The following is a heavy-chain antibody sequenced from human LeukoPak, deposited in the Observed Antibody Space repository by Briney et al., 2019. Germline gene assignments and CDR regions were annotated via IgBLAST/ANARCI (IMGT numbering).Heavy chain of an antibody. V-gene: IGHV3-23*01. J-gene: IGHJ4*02. CDR3: AKAPTYDSSGYYYSTGSYYFNY. CDR2: IGGSGGST. CDR1: GFTFSSYA. D-gene: IGHD3-22*01. Sequence: RPGGSLRLSCAASGFTFSSYAMSWVRQAPGKGLEWVSAIGGSGGSTYYADSVKGRFTISRDNSKNTLYLQMNSLRAEDTAVYYCAKAPTYDSSGYYYSTGSYYFNYWGQGTLVTVSS.